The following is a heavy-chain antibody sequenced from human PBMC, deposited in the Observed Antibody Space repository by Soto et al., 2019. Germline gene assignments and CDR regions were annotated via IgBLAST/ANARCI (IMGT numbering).Heavy chain of an antibody. Sequence: GGSLRLSCAASGFTFSSYSMNWVRQAPGKGLEWVSYISSSSSTIYYADSVKGRFTISRDNAKNSLYLQMNSLRGEDTAVYYCARGVRQLVLHYWGQGTLVTVSS. CDR2: ISSSSSTI. CDR3: ARGVRQLVLHY. D-gene: IGHD6-13*01. J-gene: IGHJ4*02. V-gene: IGHV3-48*01. CDR1: GFTFSSYS.